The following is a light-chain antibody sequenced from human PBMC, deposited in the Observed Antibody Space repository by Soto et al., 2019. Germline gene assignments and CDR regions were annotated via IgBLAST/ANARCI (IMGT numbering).Light chain of an antibody. Sequence: EIVMPQSPATLSVSPGERATLSCRASQSVSSYLAWYQQKPGQAPRLLIYDASSRATGVPDRFSGSGSGTDFTLTISRLEPEDFAVYYCQQYVNSLTWTFGQGTKVDIK. CDR2: DAS. CDR1: QSVSSY. V-gene: IGKV3-20*01. J-gene: IGKJ1*01. CDR3: QQYVNSLTWT.